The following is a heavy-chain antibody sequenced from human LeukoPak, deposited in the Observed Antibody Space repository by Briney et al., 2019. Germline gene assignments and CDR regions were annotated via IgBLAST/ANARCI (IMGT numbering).Heavy chain of an antibody. CDR3: ARGYGAYMDV. V-gene: IGHV4-4*02. J-gene: IGHJ6*03. CDR2: IYHSGST. D-gene: IGHD5-18*01. CDR1: GFTFSSYW. Sequence: GSLRLSCAASGFTFSSYWMSWVRQAPGKGLEWIGEIYHSGSTNYNPSLKSRVTISVDKSKNQFSLKLSSVTAADTAVYYCARGYGAYMDVWGKGTTVTVSS.